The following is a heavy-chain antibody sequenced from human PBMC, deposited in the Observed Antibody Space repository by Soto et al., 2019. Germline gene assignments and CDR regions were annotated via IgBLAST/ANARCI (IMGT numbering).Heavy chain of an antibody. V-gene: IGHV3-30-3*01. CDR2: ISYDGSNK. Sequence: QVQLVESGGGVVQPGRSLRLSCAASGFTFSSYAMHWVRQAPGKGLEWVAVISYDGSNKYYADSVKGRFTISRDNSKNTLYLQMNSLRAEDTAVYYCAREGCGGDCYHHFDYWGQGTLVTVSS. J-gene: IGHJ4*02. CDR3: AREGCGGDCYHHFDY. D-gene: IGHD2-21*02. CDR1: GFTFSSYA.